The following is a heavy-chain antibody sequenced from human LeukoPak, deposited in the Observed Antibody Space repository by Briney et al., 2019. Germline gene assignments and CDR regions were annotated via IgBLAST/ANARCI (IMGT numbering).Heavy chain of an antibody. Sequence: PSETLSLTCTVWGHSISSYYWSWLRQPAGKGLEWLGRIYTSGSTNYNPSRKSRVTMSVDTSKNQFSLKLSSVTAADTAVYYCARDRKEPGIAVAGTGFDPWGQGTLVTVSS. V-gene: IGHV4-4*07. CDR3: ARDRKEPGIAVAGTGFDP. CDR2: IYTSGST. CDR1: GHSISSYY. J-gene: IGHJ5*02. D-gene: IGHD6-19*01.